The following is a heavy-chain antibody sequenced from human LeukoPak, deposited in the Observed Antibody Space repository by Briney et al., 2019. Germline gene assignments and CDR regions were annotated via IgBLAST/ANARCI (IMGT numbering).Heavy chain of an antibody. CDR2: INPNSGGT. J-gene: IGHJ4*02. CDR3: ARRQGTTLNFDY. Sequence: ASVTVSCKASGYTFTGYYMHWVRQAPGQGLEWMGWINPNSGGTNYAQKFQGRVTMTRDTSISTAYMELRSLRSDDTAVYYCARRQGTTLNFDYWGQGTVVTVSS. D-gene: IGHD1-1*01. V-gene: IGHV1-2*02. CDR1: GYTFTGYY.